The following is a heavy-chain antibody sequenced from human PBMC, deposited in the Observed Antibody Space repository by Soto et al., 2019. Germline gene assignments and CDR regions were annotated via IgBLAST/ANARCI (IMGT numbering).Heavy chain of an antibody. CDR1: GGSFSGYY. V-gene: IGHV4-34*01. CDR2: INHSGST. D-gene: IGHD2-2*02. Sequence: SETLSLTCAVYGGSFSGYYWGWIRQPPGKGLEWIGEINHSGSTNYNPSLKSRVTISVDTSKNQFSLKPSSVTAADTAVYYCARGRYCSSTSCYTLVDYWGQGTLVTVSS. CDR3: ARGRYCSSTSCYTLVDY. J-gene: IGHJ4*02.